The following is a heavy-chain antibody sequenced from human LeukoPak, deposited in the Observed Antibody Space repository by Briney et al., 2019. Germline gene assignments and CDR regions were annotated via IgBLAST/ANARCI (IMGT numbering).Heavy chain of an antibody. CDR2: VYYSGST. V-gene: IGHV4-59*01. CDR3: GLSSGYPLDV. J-gene: IGHJ6*04. CDR1: GGSISSYY. Sequence: SSETLSLTCTVSGGSISSYYWSWIRQPPGKGLEWIGYVYYSGSTNYNPSLKSRVTISVDTSKNQFSLKLSSVTAADTAVYYCGLSSGYPLDVWGKGTTVTVSS. D-gene: IGHD3-22*01.